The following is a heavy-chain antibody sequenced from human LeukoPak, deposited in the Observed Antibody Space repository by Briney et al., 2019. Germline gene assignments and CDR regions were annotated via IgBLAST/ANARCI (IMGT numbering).Heavy chain of an antibody. D-gene: IGHD6-19*01. J-gene: IGHJ4*02. Sequence: GGSLRPSCVASGFIFSDYWMSWVRQAPGKGPEWVANIKVDGIEKYYADSVKGRFTISRDNAKNSLYLQMNSLRAEDTAVYYCARDSAGSGWVYWGQGTLVTVSS. CDR3: ARDSAGSGWVY. CDR2: IKVDGIEK. V-gene: IGHV3-7*04. CDR1: GFIFSDYW.